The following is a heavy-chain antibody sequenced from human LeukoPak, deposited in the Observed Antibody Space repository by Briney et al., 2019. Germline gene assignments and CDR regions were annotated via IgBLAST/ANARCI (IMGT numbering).Heavy chain of an antibody. D-gene: IGHD2-8*01. J-gene: IGHJ4*02. CDR1: GFTFSSYA. V-gene: IGHV3-30*04. Sequence: QPGGSLRLSCAASGFTFSSYAMHWVRQAPGKGPEWVAVISYDGSNKYYADSVKGRFTISRDNSKNTLYLQMNSLRAEDTAVYYCARDRAIIVMDYWGQGTLVTVSS. CDR2: ISYDGSNK. CDR3: ARDRAIIVMDY.